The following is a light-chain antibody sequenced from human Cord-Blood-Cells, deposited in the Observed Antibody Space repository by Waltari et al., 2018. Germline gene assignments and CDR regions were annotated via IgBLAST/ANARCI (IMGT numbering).Light chain of an antibody. CDR3: CSYAGSYTWV. CDR2: DVS. J-gene: IGLJ3*02. CDR1: SIDVGGYTY. V-gene: IGLV2-11*01. Sequence: QSALTQPRPVSGSPGQSVTIPAPGPSIDVGGYTYFSWYQQPPGKAPNLMIYDVSKRPSGVPDRFSGSKSGNTASLTISGLQAEDEADYYCCSYAGSYTWVFGGGTKLTVL.